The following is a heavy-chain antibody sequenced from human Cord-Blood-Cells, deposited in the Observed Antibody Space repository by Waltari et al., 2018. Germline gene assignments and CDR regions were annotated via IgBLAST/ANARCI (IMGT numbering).Heavy chain of an antibody. Sequence: QVQLVQSGAEVKKPGSSVKVSCKASGGTFSSYAISWVRQAPGQGLEWMGGIIPFLGIANDSQTFQGRVTIAADKSTSTAYMELSSLRSEDTAVYYCARIKTWLHCHDAFDIWGQGTMVTVSS. D-gene: IGHD5-12*01. CDR2: IIPFLGIA. CDR1: GGTFSSYA. J-gene: IGHJ3*02. CDR3: ARIKTWLHCHDAFDI. V-gene: IGHV1-69*10.